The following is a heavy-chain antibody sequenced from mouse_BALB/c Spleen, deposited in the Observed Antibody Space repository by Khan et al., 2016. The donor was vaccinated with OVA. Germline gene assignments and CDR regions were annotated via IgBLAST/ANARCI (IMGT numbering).Heavy chain of an antibody. D-gene: IGHD3-1*01. Sequence: VQLQQSGPELMKPGASVNISCKASGYSFTSYYIHWVKQSHGKSLEWIGYIDPFNGGTDYNQKFKGKVTLTVDKSSSTAYMHLSSLTSEASAVDYCARGAFAYWGQGTLVTVSA. J-gene: IGHJ3*01. CDR3: ARGAFAY. CDR1: GYSFTSYY. V-gene: IGHV1S135*01. CDR2: IDPFNGGT.